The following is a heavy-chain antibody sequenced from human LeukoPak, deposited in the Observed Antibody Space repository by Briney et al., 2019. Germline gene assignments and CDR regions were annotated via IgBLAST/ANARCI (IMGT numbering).Heavy chain of an antibody. CDR2: INPNSGGT. CDR3: ARSKFMGVIKRYYYYGMDV. CDR1: GYTFTGYY. J-gene: IGHJ6*02. D-gene: IGHD3-16*02. Sequence: ASVKVSCKASGYTFTGYYMHWVRQAPGQGLEWMGWINPNSGGTNYAQKFQGRVTMARDTSISTAYMELSRLRSDDTAVYYCARSKFMGVIKRYYYYGMDVWGQGTTVTVSS. V-gene: IGHV1-2*02.